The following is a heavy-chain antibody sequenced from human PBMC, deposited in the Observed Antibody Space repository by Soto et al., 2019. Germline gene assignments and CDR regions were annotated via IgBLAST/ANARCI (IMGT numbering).Heavy chain of an antibody. CDR1: GYAFTSYG. D-gene: IGHD6-13*01. CDR3: ARDQRGRQQLSHDSYYYYGMDV. CDR2: ISGYNGNT. Sequence: GASVKVACKASGYAFTSYGISWVRQAPGQGLERMGCISGYNGNTKYAQKVQGRVTMTTDTSTSTAYMELRRLRSDDTAVYYCARDQRGRQQLSHDSYYYYGMDVWGQGTTVTVSS. J-gene: IGHJ6*02. V-gene: IGHV1-18*01.